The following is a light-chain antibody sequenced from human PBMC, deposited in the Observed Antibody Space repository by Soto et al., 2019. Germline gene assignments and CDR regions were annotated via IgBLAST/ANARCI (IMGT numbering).Light chain of an antibody. Sequence: DIQMTQSPSSLSASIGDRVTISCQASQDIGNFLNWYQQKPGKAPYLLIYDASNLDTGVSSRFSGSGSWRDFSFTITSLQPDDVATYFCQQYGSRPITFGQGTRLDIK. CDR2: DAS. J-gene: IGKJ5*01. CDR3: QQYGSRPIT. V-gene: IGKV1-33*01. CDR1: QDIGNF.